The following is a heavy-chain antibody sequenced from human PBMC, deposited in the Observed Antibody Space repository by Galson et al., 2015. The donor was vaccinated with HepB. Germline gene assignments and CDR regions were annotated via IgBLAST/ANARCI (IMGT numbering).Heavy chain of an antibody. V-gene: IGHV1-69*04. J-gene: IGHJ4*02. D-gene: IGHD1-26*01. CDR1: GGTFSSYA. Sequence: SVKVSCKASGGTFSSYAISWVRQAPGQGLEWMGRIIPILGIANYAQKFQGRVTITADKSTSTAYMELSSLRSEDTAVYYCARGGSVGATTTLFDYWGQGTLVTVSS. CDR3: ARGGSVGATTTLFDY. CDR2: IIPILGIA.